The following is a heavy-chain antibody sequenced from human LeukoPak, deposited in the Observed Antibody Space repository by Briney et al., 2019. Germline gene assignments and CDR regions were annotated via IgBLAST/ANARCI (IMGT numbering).Heavy chain of an antibody. J-gene: IGHJ5*02. CDR1: GASFSGYS. CDR2: INHSGRT. CDR3: ARQDSSSPFDP. V-gene: IGHV4-34*01. D-gene: IGHD6-13*01. Sequence: SETLSLTCAVYGASFSGYSWSWIRQPPGKGLEWIGEINHSGRTNYNPSLKSRVTISVDTSKNQFSLKLSSVTAADTAVYYCARQDSSSPFDPWGQGTLVTVSS.